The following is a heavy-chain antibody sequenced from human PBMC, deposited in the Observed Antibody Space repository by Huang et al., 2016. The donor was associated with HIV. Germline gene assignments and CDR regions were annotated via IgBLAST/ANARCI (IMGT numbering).Heavy chain of an antibody. V-gene: IGHV4-39*01. D-gene: IGHD3-10*01. CDR2: IYYKEST. CDR1: GGSIRSSDYH. Sequence: QLLLQESGPGLVKPSEALALTCAVSGGSIRSSDYHWGWVRQPPGKGRAWIGSIYYKESTHYRPSLKSRVTIAVDTAKNLFFLNLTSMTAADTAVYYCARHREGPVAYYSGWGSHLNYMDVWGRGRTVVVSS. J-gene: IGHJ6*03. CDR3: ARHREGPVAYYSGWGSHLNYMDV.